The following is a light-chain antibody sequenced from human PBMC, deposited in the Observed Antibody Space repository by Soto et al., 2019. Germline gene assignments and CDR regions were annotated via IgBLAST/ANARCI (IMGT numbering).Light chain of an antibody. CDR3: QQYGTSPFA. J-gene: IGKJ1*01. CDR1: QSVSSSS. V-gene: IGKV3-20*01. CDR2: GVS. Sequence: DIVLTQSPCILSLSPGERATLSCRASQSVSSSSLAWYQHKPGQAPRLLIFGVSTMASGIPDRFSGSGSGTDFTLTISRLEPEDFAVYYCQQYGTSPFAFGHGTKVDI.